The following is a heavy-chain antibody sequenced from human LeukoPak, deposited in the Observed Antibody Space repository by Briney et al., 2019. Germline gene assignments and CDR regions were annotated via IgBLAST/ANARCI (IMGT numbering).Heavy chain of an antibody. CDR3: ARDPRPFGYSYGIDY. V-gene: IGHV1-69*01. J-gene: IGHJ4*02. D-gene: IGHD5-18*01. CDR1: GGTFSSYA. Sequence: GSSVKVSCKASGGTFSSYAISWVRQAPGQGLEWMGGIIPIFGTANYAQKSQGRVTITADESTSTAYMELSSLRSEDTAVYYCARDPRPFGYSYGIDYWGQGTLVTVSS. CDR2: IIPIFGTA.